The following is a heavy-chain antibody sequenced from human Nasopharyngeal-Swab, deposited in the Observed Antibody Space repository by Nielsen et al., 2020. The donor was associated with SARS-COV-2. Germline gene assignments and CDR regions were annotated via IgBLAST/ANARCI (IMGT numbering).Heavy chain of an antibody. CDR3: ARATAERITMIVNAFDI. CDR1: GGSISSSNW. Sequence: SETLSLTCAVSGGSISSSNWWSWVRQPPGKGLEWIGEIYHSGSTNYNPSLKSRVTISVDKSKNQFSLKLSSVTAADTAVYYCARATAERITMIVNAFDIWGQGTMVTVSS. V-gene: IGHV4-4*02. CDR2: IYHSGST. D-gene: IGHD3-22*01. J-gene: IGHJ3*02.